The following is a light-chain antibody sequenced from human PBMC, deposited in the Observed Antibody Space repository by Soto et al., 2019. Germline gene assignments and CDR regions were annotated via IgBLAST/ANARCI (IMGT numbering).Light chain of an antibody. V-gene: IGKV1-5*03. CDR1: QSISSW. J-gene: IGKJ3*01. Sequence: DIQMTQSPSTLSASVGDRVTMTCRASQSISSWLAWYQQKPGKAPKLLIYKASSLESGVPSRFSGSGSGTEFTLTISSLQPDDFATYYCQHYNSYSEFTFGPGTKVDIK. CDR2: KAS. CDR3: QHYNSYSEFT.